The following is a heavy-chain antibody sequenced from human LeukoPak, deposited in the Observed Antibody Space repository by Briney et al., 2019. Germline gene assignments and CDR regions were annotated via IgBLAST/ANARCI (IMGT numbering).Heavy chain of an antibody. CDR1: GGSLTNYY. CDR2: IHSDGTT. J-gene: IGHJ4*02. V-gene: IGHV4-4*09. CDR3: ARLNFRGGEALHFDS. D-gene: IGHD3-16*01. Sequence: SETLSLTCSVSGGSLTNYYWGWIRQPPGKGLEFIGYIHSDGTTNYDSSLQSRVAISLDTSRIQFSLRLYSVTAADTALYFCARLNFRGGEALHFDSWGQGTLVTVSS.